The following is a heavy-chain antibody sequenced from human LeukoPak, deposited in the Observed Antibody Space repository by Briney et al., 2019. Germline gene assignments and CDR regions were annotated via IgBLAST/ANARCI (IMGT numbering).Heavy chain of an antibody. V-gene: IGHV1-18*01. Sequence: ASVKVSCKASGYTFTSYGVTWVRQAPGQGLEWMGWISGYNGNTKYAQKFQGRVTMTTDTSTSTAYMELSGLRSEDTALYYCAREGLDYWGQGTLVTVSS. CDR1: GYTFTSYG. J-gene: IGHJ4*02. CDR2: ISGYNGNT. CDR3: AREGLDY.